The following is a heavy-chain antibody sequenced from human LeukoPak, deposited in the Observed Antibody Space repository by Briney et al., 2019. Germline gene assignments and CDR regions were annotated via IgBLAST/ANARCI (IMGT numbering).Heavy chain of an antibody. CDR3: ARGGNTAMDTFDY. V-gene: IGHV4-38-2*02. CDR2: IYHSGST. J-gene: IGHJ4*02. Sequence: PSETLSLTCTVSGYSISSGYYWGWIRQPPGKGLEWIGSIYHSGSTYYNPSLKSRVTVSVDTSKNQFSLKLSSVTAADTAVYYCARGGNTAMDTFDYWGQGTLVTVSS. D-gene: IGHD5-18*01. CDR1: GYSISSGYY.